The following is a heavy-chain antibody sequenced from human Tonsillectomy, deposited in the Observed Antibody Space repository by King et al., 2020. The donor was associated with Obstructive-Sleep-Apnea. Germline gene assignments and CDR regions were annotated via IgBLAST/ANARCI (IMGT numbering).Heavy chain of an antibody. CDR2: IYYSGST. J-gene: IGHJ5*02. V-gene: IGHV4-59*08. Sequence: VQLQESGPGLVKPSETLSLTCTVSVGSISSYYWSWIRQPPGQGLEWIGYIYYSGSTNYNPSLKSRVTISVDTSKNQFSLKLSSVTAADTAVYYCARHGRELPTGANWFDPWGQGTLVTVSS. CDR1: VGSISSYY. CDR3: ARHGRELPTGANWFDP. D-gene: IGHD1-26*01.